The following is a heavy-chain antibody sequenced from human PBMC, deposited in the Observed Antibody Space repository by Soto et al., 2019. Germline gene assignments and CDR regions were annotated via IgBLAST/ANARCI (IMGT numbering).Heavy chain of an antibody. CDR3: ARYNLLDADP. Sequence: QVQLQESGPGLVKPSQTLSLTCTVSGASISSPDYYWSWIRQPPGRGLEYLGYIFYTGSTHYSPSLRSRLSMSVDTSKNQFSLRLTSVTAADTAVYFCARYNLLDADPWGQGTLVTVSS. J-gene: IGHJ5*02. D-gene: IGHD2-15*01. CDR2: IFYTGST. CDR1: GASISSPDYY. V-gene: IGHV4-30-4*01.